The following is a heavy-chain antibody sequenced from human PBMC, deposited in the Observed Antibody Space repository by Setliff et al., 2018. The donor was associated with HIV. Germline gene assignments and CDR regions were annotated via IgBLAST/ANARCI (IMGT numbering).Heavy chain of an antibody. D-gene: IGHD5-12*01. J-gene: IGHJ6*03. CDR1: GFSFDDYA. Sequence: GGSLRLSCTASGFSFDDYALTWVRQAPGKGLEWVGFIRSKAYGGTTEYAASVKGRFTISRDDSKSIAYLQMNSLKTEDTAVYYCTRVGGGYSGYDYSGFYMDVWGKGTTVTVSS. V-gene: IGHV3-49*04. CDR2: IRSKAYGGTT. CDR3: TRVGGGYSGYDYSGFYMDV.